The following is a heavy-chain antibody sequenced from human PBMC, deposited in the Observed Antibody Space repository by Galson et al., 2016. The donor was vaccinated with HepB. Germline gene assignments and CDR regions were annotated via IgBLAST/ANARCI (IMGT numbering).Heavy chain of an antibody. CDR1: GFTFSNYA. CDR2: VSFDGRKK. Sequence: SLRLSCAASGFTFSNYAMHWVRQAPGKGLEWVAVVSFDGRKKYCADSMKGRFTISRDNAKNTLYLQMNSLRAEDTAVYYCTRAATVDQDFYYYAMDVWGQGTTVTVSS. CDR3: TRAATVDQDFYYYAMDV. D-gene: IGHD4-23*01. V-gene: IGHV3-30*04. J-gene: IGHJ6*02.